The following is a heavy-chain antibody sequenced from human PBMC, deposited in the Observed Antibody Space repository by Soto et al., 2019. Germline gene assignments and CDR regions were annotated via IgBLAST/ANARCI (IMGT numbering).Heavy chain of an antibody. CDR1: GFPFTSYA. Sequence: GGSLRLSCAASGFPFTSYAMSWVRQAPGKGLEWVSAIRGSGGSTYYADSVKGRFTIARDNSKNTLYLQKNSLRAEHTAVYYCAKVSRSGDFCSGYVDYWGQGTLVTVSS. J-gene: IGHJ4*02. CDR3: AKVSRSGDFCSGYVDY. CDR2: IRGSGGST. V-gene: IGHV3-23*01. D-gene: IGHD3-3*01.